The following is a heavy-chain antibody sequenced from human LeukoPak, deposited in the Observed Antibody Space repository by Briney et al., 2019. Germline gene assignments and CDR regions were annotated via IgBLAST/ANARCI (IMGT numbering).Heavy chain of an antibody. CDR1: GFTFSTYA. CDR3: ARVYLERLTAGYFDH. D-gene: IGHD2-8*01. Sequence: GGSLRLSCAASGFTFSTYAMNWVRQAPGKGLEWVAVISDDGRHNYYADSVKGRFTISRDNSKSTLYLQMNSLRDDDSAAYFCARVYLERLTAGYFDHWGQGTQVAVSP. V-gene: IGHV3-30*04. CDR2: ISDDGRHN. J-gene: IGHJ4*02.